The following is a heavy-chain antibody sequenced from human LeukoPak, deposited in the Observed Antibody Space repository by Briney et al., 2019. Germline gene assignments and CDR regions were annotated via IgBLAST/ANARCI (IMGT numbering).Heavy chain of an antibody. Sequence: ASVKVSCKTSGYIFTNYGISWVRQAPGQGLEWMGWISSDNGNTNYAQKLQGRVTVTTDTSTNTAYLELRSLRSDDTAVYYCARDYLTTGTTAFYIRGQGTVVTVSS. V-gene: IGHV1-18*01. J-gene: IGHJ3*02. D-gene: IGHD1-1*01. CDR1: GYIFTNYG. CDR3: ARDYLTTGTTAFYI. CDR2: ISSDNGNT.